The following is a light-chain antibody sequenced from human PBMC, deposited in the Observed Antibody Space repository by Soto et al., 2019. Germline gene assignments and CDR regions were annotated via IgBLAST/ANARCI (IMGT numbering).Light chain of an antibody. CDR3: QQYNRYWT. V-gene: IGKV1-5*03. J-gene: IGKJ1*01. CDR1: QSISSW. CDR2: KAS. Sequence: DIQMTQSPSTLSASVGDRVTITCRASQSISSWLAWYQQKPGKAPKLLIYKASSLESGVQSRFSGSGSGTEFTLIISSHQRDDFATYYCQQYNRYWTFGKGIKLEIQ.